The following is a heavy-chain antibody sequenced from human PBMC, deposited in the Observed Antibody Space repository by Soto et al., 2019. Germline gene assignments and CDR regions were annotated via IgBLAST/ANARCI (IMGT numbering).Heavy chain of an antibody. CDR3: ARRVGATATYYYCGMDV. CDR1: GGSISSGGYY. Sequence: SETLSLTCTVSGGSISSGGYYWSWIRQHPGKGLEWIGYIYYSGSTYYNPSLKSRVTISVDTSKNQFSLKLSSVTAADTAVYYCARRVGATATYYYCGMDVWGQGTTVTVSS. D-gene: IGHD1-26*01. V-gene: IGHV4-31*03. J-gene: IGHJ6*02. CDR2: IYYSGST.